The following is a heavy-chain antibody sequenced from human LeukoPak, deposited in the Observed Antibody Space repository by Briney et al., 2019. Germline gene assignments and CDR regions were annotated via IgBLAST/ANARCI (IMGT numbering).Heavy chain of an antibody. CDR2: IYHSGST. Sequence: SETLSLTCTVSGGSISSGGYYWSWIRQPPGKGLEWIGYIYHSGSTYYNPSLKSRVTISVDRSKNQFSLKLSSVTAADTAVYYCARARGIAALYYYYMDVWGKGTTVTVSS. D-gene: IGHD6-13*01. CDR1: GGSISSGGYY. V-gene: IGHV4-30-2*01. J-gene: IGHJ6*03. CDR3: ARARGIAALYYYYMDV.